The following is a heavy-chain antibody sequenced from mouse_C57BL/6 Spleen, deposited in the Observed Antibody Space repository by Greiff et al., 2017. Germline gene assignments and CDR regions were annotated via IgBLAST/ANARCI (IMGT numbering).Heavy chain of an antibody. Sequence: QVQLQQPGAELVMPGASVKLSCKASGYTFTSYWMHWVKQRPGQGLEWIGEIDPSDSYTNYNQKFKGKSTLTVDKSSSTAYMQLSSLTSEDSAVYYCARERLTKMDYWGQGTSVTVSS. V-gene: IGHV1-69*01. CDR2: IDPSDSYT. J-gene: IGHJ4*01. D-gene: IGHD1-3*01. CDR3: ARERLTKMDY. CDR1: GYTFTSYW.